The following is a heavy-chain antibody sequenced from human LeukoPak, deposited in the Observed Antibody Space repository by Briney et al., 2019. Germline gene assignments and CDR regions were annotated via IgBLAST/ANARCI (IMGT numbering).Heavy chain of an antibody. CDR1: GFTVSSNY. J-gene: IGHJ4*02. CDR3: VSGFLQWLY. Sequence: GGSLRLSCAASGFTVSSNYMSWVRQAPGRGLEWVANTNPDGSIKYYVDSVNGRFTISRDNAKNSLYLQMNSLRAEDTAVYYCVSGFLQWLYWGPGTLVTVSS. D-gene: IGHD3-3*01. CDR2: TNPDGSIK. V-gene: IGHV3-7*01.